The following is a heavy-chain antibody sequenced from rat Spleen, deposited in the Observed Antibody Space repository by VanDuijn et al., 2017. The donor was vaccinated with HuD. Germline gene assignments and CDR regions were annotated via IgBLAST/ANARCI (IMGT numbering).Heavy chain of an antibody. V-gene: IGHV1-43*01. CDR1: GYTFTSYY. CDR2: INTGSGGT. CDR3: SRGDGSWDY. D-gene: IGHD5-1*01. Sequence: QVQLQQSGAELAKPGSSVKISCKASGYTFTSYYISWIKQTTGQGLEYIGYINTGSGGTYYNEKFKDKATLTVDKSSSTAFMELSSLTPEDTATYYCSRGDGSWDYWGQGVMVTVSS. J-gene: IGHJ2*01.